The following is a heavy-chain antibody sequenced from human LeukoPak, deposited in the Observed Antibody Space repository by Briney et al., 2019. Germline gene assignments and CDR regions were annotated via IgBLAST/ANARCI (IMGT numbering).Heavy chain of an antibody. CDR3: ARVTERD. J-gene: IGHJ4*02. D-gene: IGHD1-14*01. Sequence: GGSLRLSCAASGFTFSSYAMHWVRQAPGKGLEWVAVISYDGSNEYYADSVKGRFTISRDNSKNTLYLQMNSLRAEDTAVYYCARVTERDWGQGTLVTVSS. CDR2: ISYDGSNE. CDR1: GFTFSSYA. V-gene: IGHV3-30*04.